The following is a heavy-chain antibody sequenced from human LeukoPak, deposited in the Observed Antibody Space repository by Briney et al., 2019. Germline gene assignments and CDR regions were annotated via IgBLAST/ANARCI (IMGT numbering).Heavy chain of an antibody. J-gene: IGHJ4*02. CDR1: GYTFTGYY. Sequence: ASVKVSCKASGYTFTGYYMHWVRQAPGQGLEWMGWINPNSGGTNYAQKFQGRVTMTRDTSISTACMELSRLRSDDTAVYYCARDGEEITIFGVAPAADWGQGTLVTVSS. CDR2: INPNSGGT. V-gene: IGHV1-2*02. D-gene: IGHD3-3*01. CDR3: ARDGEEITIFGVAPAAD.